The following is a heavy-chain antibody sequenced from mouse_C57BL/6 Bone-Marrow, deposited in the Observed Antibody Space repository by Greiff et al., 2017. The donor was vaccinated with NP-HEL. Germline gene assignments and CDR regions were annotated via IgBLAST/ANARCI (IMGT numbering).Heavy chain of an antibody. V-gene: IGHV14-4*01. J-gene: IGHJ2*01. Sequence: VQLQQSGAELVRPGASVKLSCTASGFNIKDYYMHWVKQRPEQGLEWIGWIDPENGDTEYASKFQGKATITADTSSNTAYLQLSSLTSEDTAVYYCTRWLLRRGYWGQGTTLTVAS. D-gene: IGHD2-3*01. CDR1: GFNIKDYY. CDR3: TRWLLRRGY. CDR2: IDPENGDT.